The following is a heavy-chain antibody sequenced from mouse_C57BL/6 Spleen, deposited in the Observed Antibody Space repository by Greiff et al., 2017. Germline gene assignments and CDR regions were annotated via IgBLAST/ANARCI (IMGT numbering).Heavy chain of an antibody. J-gene: IGHJ2*01. CDR1: GYTFTSYW. D-gene: IGHD1-1*01. V-gene: IGHV1-52*01. CDR2: IDPSDSET. Sequence: QVHVKQPGAELVRPGSSVKLSCKASGYTFTSYWMHWVKQRPIQGLEWIGNIDPSDSETHYNQKFKDKATLTVDKSSSTAYMQLSSLTSEDSAVYYCARYGDAGYFDYWGQGTTLTVSS. CDR3: ARYGDAGYFDY.